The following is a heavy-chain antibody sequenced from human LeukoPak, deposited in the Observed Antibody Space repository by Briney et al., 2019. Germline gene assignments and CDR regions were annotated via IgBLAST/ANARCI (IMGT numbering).Heavy chain of an antibody. Sequence: PGGSLRLSCEASGFSVSNNYMTWVRQAPGKGLEWVSVIYSGGTTYYGGSVEGRFTISRDNSRNTLNLQMNSLRAEDTAVYFCARGQSGDPAFDIWGQGTMVTVSS. CDR1: GFSVSNNY. D-gene: IGHD4-17*01. J-gene: IGHJ3*02. V-gene: IGHV3-53*01. CDR3: ARGQSGDPAFDI. CDR2: IYSGGTT.